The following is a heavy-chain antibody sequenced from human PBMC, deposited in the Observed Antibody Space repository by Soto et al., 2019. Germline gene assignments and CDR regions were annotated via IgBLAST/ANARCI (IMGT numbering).Heavy chain of an antibody. CDR3: AKSRGDSWTTYFFDY. J-gene: IGHJ4*02. D-gene: IGHD4-4*01. CDR1: GFTFSSYS. Sequence: EVQLWESGGGSVQPGGSLMLSCAASGFTFSSYSLSWLRQAPGKGLEWVSGISGSGQTTHYKDSVKGRFTISRDNFRNTLYLQVNSLRAEDTAIYFCAKSRGDSWTTYFFDYWGQGALVTVSS. CDR2: ISGSGQTT. V-gene: IGHV3-23*01.